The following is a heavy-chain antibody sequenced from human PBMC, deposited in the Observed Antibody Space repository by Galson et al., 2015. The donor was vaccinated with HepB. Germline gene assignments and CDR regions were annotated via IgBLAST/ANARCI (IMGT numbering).Heavy chain of an antibody. CDR2: IIPIFGTA. Sequence: SVKVSCKASGGTFSSYAISWVRQAPGQGLEWMGGIIPIFGTANYAQKFQGRVTITADKSTSTAYMELSSLRSEDTAVYYCASLHPYCSSTSCRWYYYYYYGMDVWGQGTTVTVSS. D-gene: IGHD2-2*01. V-gene: IGHV1-69*06. CDR1: GGTFSSYA. CDR3: ASLHPYCSSTSCRWYYYYYYGMDV. J-gene: IGHJ6*02.